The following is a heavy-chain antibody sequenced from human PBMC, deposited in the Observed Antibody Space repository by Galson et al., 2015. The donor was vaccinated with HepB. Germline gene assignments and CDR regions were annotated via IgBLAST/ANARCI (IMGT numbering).Heavy chain of an antibody. D-gene: IGHD6-13*01. Sequence: QSGAEVTKPGESLRTSCKGSGYSFTSYWISWVRQMPGKSLAWMGRIDPSDSYTNYSPSFQGHVTISADLAISTAYLQWSSLKASDTAMYYCARRPPFQQLVLGSYYYYYGMDVWGQGTTVTVSS. CDR2: IDPSDSYT. CDR1: GYSFTSYW. J-gene: IGHJ6*02. CDR3: ARRPPFQQLVLGSYYYYYGMDV. V-gene: IGHV5-10-1*01.